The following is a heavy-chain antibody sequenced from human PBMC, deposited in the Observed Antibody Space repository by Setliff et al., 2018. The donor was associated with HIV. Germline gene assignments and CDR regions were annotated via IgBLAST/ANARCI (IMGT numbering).Heavy chain of an antibody. V-gene: IGHV1-18*01. CDR2: ISAYNGNT. J-gene: IGHJ3*02. CDR3: AREIYSYGHPVAFDI. CDR1: GYTFTSYG. D-gene: IGHD5-18*01. Sequence: VSCKASGYTFTSYGISWVRQAPGQGLEWMGWISAYNGNTNYAQKLQGRVTMTTDTSTSTAYMELRSLRSDDTAAYYCAREIYSYGHPVAFDIWGQGTMVT.